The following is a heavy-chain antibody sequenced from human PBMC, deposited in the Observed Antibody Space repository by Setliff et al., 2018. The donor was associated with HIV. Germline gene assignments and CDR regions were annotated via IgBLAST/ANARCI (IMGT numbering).Heavy chain of an antibody. CDR2: IYYSGST. Sequence: SETLSLTCTVSGGSISSHYWIWIRQPPGKGLEWIGSIYYSGSTNYNPSLKSRVTISVDTSKNQFSLKLSSVTAADTAVYYCARDLGGLWEVFDCWGQGTLVTVSS. V-gene: IGHV4-59*11. D-gene: IGHD1-26*01. J-gene: IGHJ4*02. CDR1: GGSISSHY. CDR3: ARDLGGLWEVFDC.